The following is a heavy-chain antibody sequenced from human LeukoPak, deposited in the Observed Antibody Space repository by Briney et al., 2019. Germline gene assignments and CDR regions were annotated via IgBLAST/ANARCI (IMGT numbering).Heavy chain of an antibody. CDR3: ARGPGTADY. V-gene: IGHV4-34*01. Sequence: SETLSLTCAVYGGSFSGYYWIWIRQPPGKGLEWIGEINHSGSTNYNPSLKSRVTISVDTSKNQFSLKLSSVTAADTAVYYCARGPGTADYWGQGTLVTVSS. CDR2: INHSGST. CDR1: GGSFSGYY. J-gene: IGHJ4*02. D-gene: IGHD3-10*01.